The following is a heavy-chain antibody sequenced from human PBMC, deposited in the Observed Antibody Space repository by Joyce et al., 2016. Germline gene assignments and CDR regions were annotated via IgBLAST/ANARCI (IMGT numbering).Heavy chain of an antibody. CDR2: ISYDGSNK. D-gene: IGHD4-17*01. V-gene: IGHV3-30*04. Sequence: QVQLVESGGGVVQPGRSLRLSCAASGFTFSTYTMHWVRQDPGKGLEWGAVISYDGSNKSYADSVKGRFTISRDYSKNTLYLQMNSLRADDTAVYYCARGDYAAATSGFDYWGQGTLVTVSS. CDR1: GFTFSTYT. CDR3: ARGDYAAATSGFDY. J-gene: IGHJ4*02.